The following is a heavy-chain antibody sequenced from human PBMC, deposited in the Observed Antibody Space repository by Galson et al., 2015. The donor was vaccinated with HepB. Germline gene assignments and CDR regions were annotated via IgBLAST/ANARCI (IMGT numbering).Heavy chain of an antibody. Sequence: ETLSLTCTVSGGSISSYYWSWIRQPPGKGLEWTGYIYYSGSTNYNPSLKSRVTISVDTSKNQFSLKLSSVTAADTAVYYCARQYYYGSGSYYMYFDYWGQGTLVTVSS. CDR1: GGSISSYY. D-gene: IGHD3-10*01. CDR2: IYYSGST. CDR3: ARQYYYGSGSYYMYFDY. V-gene: IGHV4-59*08. J-gene: IGHJ4*02.